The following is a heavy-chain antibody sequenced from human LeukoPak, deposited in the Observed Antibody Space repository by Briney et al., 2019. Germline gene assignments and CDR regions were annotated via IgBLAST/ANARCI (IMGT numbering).Heavy chain of an antibody. V-gene: IGHV3-21*01. CDR3: ARESSTGTELFDY. J-gene: IGHJ4*02. D-gene: IGHD1-7*01. CDR2: ISSSSSYI. Sequence: GGSQRLSCAASGFTFSSYSMNWVRQAPGKGLEWVSPISSSSSYIYYADSVKGRFTISRDNARNSLYLHMNSLRAEDTAVYYCARESSTGTELFDYWGQGTLVTVSS. CDR1: GFTFSSYS.